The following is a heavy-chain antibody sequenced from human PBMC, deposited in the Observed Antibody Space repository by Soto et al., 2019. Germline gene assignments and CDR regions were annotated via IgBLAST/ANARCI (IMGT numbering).Heavy chain of an antibody. J-gene: IGHJ4*02. CDR3: ARDRNVYYYDSSGYLY. CDR2: ISYDGSNK. Sequence: AGGSLRLSCAASGFTFSSYAIYWVRQAAGKGLEWVAIISYDGSNKYYADSVKGRFTISRDNSKNTLYLQMNSLRAEDTAVYYCARDRNVYYYDSSGYLYWGQGTLVTVSS. D-gene: IGHD3-22*01. V-gene: IGHV3-30-3*01. CDR1: GFTFSSYA.